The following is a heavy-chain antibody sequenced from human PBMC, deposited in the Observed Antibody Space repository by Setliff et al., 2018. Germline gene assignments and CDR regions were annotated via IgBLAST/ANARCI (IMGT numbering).Heavy chain of an antibody. D-gene: IGHD1-1*01. V-gene: IGHV1-69-2*01. CDR2: IDPRDDFT. CDR1: GYSFSDFY. CDR3: AIDYGPTGTPYH. Sequence: ASVKVSCKASGYSFSDFYMHWVRQAHGEGLEALGRIDPRDDFTVYAERFKDRLTITADTSTDTSYMEMSSLRFEDTAVYYCAIDYGPTGTPYHWGQGTPVT. J-gene: IGHJ4*02.